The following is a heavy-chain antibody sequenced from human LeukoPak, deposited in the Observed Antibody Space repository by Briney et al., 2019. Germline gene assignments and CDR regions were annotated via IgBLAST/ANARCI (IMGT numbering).Heavy chain of an antibody. V-gene: IGHV1-18*01. CDR3: ARVNSGSYSSFDY. D-gene: IGHD1-26*01. Sequence: RASVKVSCKASGGTFSSYAITWVRQAPGQGLEWMGWISAYNGDTNYAQKLQGRVTMTRDTSTSTVYMELSSLRSEDTAVYYCARVNSGSYSSFDYWGQGTLVTVSS. CDR2: ISAYNGDT. J-gene: IGHJ4*02. CDR1: GGTFSSYA.